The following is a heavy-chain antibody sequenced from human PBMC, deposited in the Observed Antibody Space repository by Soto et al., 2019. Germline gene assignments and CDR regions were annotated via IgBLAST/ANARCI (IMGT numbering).Heavy chain of an antibody. Sequence: PGGSLRLSCAASGFTFSSYGMHWVRQAPGKGLEWVAVIWYDGDNKYYADSVKGRFTISRDNSKNTLYLQMNSLRVEDTAVYYCARGVGAYYYYVDVWGKGTTVTVSS. CDR1: GFTFSSYG. CDR2: IWYDGDNK. CDR3: ARGVGAYYYYVDV. J-gene: IGHJ6*03. D-gene: IGHD1-26*01. V-gene: IGHV3-33*01.